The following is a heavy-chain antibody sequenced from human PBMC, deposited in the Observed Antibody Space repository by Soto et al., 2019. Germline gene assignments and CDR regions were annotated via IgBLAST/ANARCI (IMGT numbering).Heavy chain of an antibody. CDR2: INHSGST. J-gene: IGHJ4*02. CDR1: GGSSSGYY. D-gene: IGHD1-7*01. CDR3: ARAYNWNYYYFDY. V-gene: IGHV4-34*01. Sequence: SETLSLTCAVYGGSSSGYYWSWIRQPPGKGLEWIGEINHSGSTNYNPSLKSRVTISVDTSKNQFSLKLSSVTAADTAVYYCARAYNWNYYYFDYWGQGTLVTVPS.